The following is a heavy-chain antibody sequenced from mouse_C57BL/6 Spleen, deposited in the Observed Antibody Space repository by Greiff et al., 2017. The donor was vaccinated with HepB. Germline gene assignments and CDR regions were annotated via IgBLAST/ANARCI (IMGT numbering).Heavy chain of an antibody. V-gene: IGHV1-55*01. CDR2: IYPGSGST. D-gene: IGHD2-4*01. J-gene: IGHJ4*01. CDR3: ARKLSKRGYDYDGYAMDY. CDR1: GYTFTSYW. Sequence: QVQLQQPGAELVKPGASVKMSCKASGYTFTSYWITWVKQRPGQGLEWIGDIYPGSGSTNYNEKFKSKATLTVDTSSSTAYMQLSSLTSEDSAVYYCARKLSKRGYDYDGYAMDYWGQGTSVTVSS.